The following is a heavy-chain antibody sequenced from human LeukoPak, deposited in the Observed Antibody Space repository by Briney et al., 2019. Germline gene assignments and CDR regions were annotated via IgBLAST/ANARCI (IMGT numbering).Heavy chain of an antibody. D-gene: IGHD3-22*01. J-gene: IGHJ3*02. Sequence: SETLSLTCTVSGGSISSSSYYWGWIRQPPGKGLEWIGSIYYSGSTYYNPSLKSRVTISVDTSKNPFSLKLSSVTAADTAVYYCARGGDITMIVVVIGDAFDIWGQGTMVTVSS. CDR1: GGSISSSSYY. V-gene: IGHV4-39*07. CDR2: IYYSGST. CDR3: ARGGDITMIVVVIGDAFDI.